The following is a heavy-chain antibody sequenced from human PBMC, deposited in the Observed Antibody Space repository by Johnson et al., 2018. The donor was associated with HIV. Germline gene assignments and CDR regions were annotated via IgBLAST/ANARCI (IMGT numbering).Heavy chain of an antibody. J-gene: IGHJ3*02. CDR2: IYSGGST. CDR1: GFTFSSYG. D-gene: IGHD1-26*01. CDR3: ARGAMGAFDI. V-gene: IGHV3-NL1*01. Sequence: QVQLVESGGGVVQPGRSLRLSRAASGFTFSSYGMHWVRQAPGKGLEWVSVIYSGGSTYYADSVKGRFTISRENAKNSLYLQLNSLRAGDTAVYYCARGAMGAFDIWGQGTMVTVSS.